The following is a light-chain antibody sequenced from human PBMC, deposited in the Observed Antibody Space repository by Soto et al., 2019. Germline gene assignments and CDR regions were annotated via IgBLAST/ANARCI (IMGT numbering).Light chain of an antibody. V-gene: IGKV1D-12*01. CDR2: GAS. Sequence: DIQMTQSPSSVSASVGDRVTITCRASQDISNWLAWYQQKPGKDPKLLIYGASSLLSGVPSRFSGSASGTDFTLTISSLQPEDSATYYCQQANSFPSTFGGGTKVDIK. J-gene: IGKJ4*01. CDR1: QDISNW. CDR3: QQANSFPST.